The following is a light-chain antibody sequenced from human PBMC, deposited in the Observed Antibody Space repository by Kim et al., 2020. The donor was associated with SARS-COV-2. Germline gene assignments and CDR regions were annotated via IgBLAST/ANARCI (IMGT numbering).Light chain of an antibody. CDR2: QDN. V-gene: IGLV3-1*01. J-gene: IGLJ3*02. CDR3: QAWDSGTVV. CDR1: KLGDNY. Sequence: SYELTQPPSVSVSPGQTASITCSGDKLGDNYACWYQQRPGQSPVVVISQDNKRPSGIPERFSGSNSGNTATLTISGTQAMDEADYYCQAWDSGTVVFGGGTQLTVL.